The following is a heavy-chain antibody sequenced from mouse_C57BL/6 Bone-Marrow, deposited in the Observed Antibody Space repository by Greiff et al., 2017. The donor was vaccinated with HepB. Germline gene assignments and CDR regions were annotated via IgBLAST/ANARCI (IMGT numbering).Heavy chain of an antibody. CDR2: IYPRSGNT. CDR1: GYTFTSYG. J-gene: IGHJ4*01. Sequence: QVQLKESGAELARPGASVKLSCKASGYTFTSYGISWVKQRTGQGLEWIGEIYPRSGNTYYNEKFKGKATLTADKSSSTAYMELRSLTSEDSAVYFCARWRLLRYAMDDWGQGTSVTVSS. CDR3: ARWRLLRYAMDD. V-gene: IGHV1-81*01. D-gene: IGHD2-3*01.